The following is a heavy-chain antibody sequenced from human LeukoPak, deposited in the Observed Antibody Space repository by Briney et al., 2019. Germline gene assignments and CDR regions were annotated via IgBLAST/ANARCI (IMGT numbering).Heavy chain of an antibody. V-gene: IGHV3-15*01. CDR3: TTERVVTQYSSGWYAGRDFDY. Sequence: PGGPLRLSCAASGFTFSNAWMSWVRQAPGKGLEWVGRIKSKTDGGTTDYAAPVKGRFTISRDDSKNTLYLQMNSLKTEDTAVYYCTTERVVTQYSSGWYAGRDFDYWGQGTLVTVSS. CDR1: GFTFSNAW. J-gene: IGHJ4*02. CDR2: IKSKTDGGTT. D-gene: IGHD6-19*01.